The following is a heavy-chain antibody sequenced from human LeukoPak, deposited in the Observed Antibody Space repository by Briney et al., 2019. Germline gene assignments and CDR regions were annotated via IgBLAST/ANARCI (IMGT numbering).Heavy chain of an antibody. CDR3: ARDAVRYSGSYYVDY. CDR1: GFTFDDYA. Sequence: GGSLRLSCAASGFTFDDYAMHWVRQAPGKGLEWVSGISWNSGSIGYADSVKGRFTISRDNSKNTLYLQMNSLRAEDTAVYYCARDAVRYSGSYYVDYWGQGTLVTVSS. CDR2: ISWNSGSI. V-gene: IGHV3-9*01. D-gene: IGHD1-26*01. J-gene: IGHJ4*02.